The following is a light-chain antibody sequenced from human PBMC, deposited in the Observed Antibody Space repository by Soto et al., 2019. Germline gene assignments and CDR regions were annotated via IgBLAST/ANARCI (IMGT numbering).Light chain of an antibody. J-gene: IGKJ1*01. CDR1: QSVSNNY. V-gene: IGKV3-20*01. CDR3: QQYMSYS. Sequence: EIVLTQSPGTLSLSPGERATLSCRASQSVSNNYLAWYQQKPGQAPRLLIYGASNRATGIPDRFSGSGSGTEFTLTISSLQPDDFATYYCQQYMSYSFGQGTKV. CDR2: GAS.